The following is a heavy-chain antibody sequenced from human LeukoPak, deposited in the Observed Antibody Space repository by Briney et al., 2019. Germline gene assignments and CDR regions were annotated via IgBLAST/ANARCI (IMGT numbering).Heavy chain of an antibody. J-gene: IGHJ3*02. V-gene: IGHV4-39*07. CDR2: IYYSGST. CDR3: ARRDIVVVVAAYDAFDI. Sequence: PSETLSLTFTVSGGSISSYYWGWLRQPPGKGLEWIGSIYYSGSTYYIPSLKSRVTISVDTSKNQFSLKLSSVTAADTAVYYCARRDIVVVVAAYDAFDIWGQGTMVTVSS. CDR1: GGSISSYY. D-gene: IGHD2-15*01.